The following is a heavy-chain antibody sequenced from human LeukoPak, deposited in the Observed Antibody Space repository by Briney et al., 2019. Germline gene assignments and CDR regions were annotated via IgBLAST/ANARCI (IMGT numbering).Heavy chain of an antibody. Sequence: GGSLRLSCAASGFTFSSYAVTWVRQAPGEGLQWVSGISGSVTSAYYADSVRGRFTISRDNSKNTLYLQMNSLRAGDTAVYYCARVSYYYDSSGYYHDDFDIWGQGTMVTVSS. J-gene: IGHJ3*02. V-gene: IGHV3-23*01. CDR1: GFTFSSYA. CDR3: ARVSYYYDSSGYYHDDFDI. D-gene: IGHD3-22*01. CDR2: ISGSVTSA.